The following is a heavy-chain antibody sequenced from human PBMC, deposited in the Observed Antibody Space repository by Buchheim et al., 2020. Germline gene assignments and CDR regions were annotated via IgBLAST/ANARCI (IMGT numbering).Heavy chain of an antibody. CDR2: IISDGSST. J-gene: IGHJ4*02. CDR3: ATDHYDNSGDSSFDY. V-gene: IGHV3-74*01. D-gene: IGHD3-22*01. Sequence: EVQLVESGGGLVQPGGSLRLSCAASGFTFSNLWMHSVRQVPGKGLVWVSTIISDGSSTSHADSVNGRFTISRDNAKNTLYLQMNSLRAEDTGVYYCATDHYDNSGDSSFDYWGQGTL. CDR1: GFTFSNLW.